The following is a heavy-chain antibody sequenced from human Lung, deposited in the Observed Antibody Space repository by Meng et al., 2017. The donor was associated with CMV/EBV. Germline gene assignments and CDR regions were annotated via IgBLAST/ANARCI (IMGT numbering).Heavy chain of an antibody. CDR1: GGTSNTYT. CDR3: AGRGPYGRVLNV. J-gene: IGHJ3*01. Sequence: SXXVSCKASGGTSNTYTFNWVRQAPGRGLEWMGGIIPYLDESNYAQTFQGRLTITSDRSTAAFMELTSLRSEDTAVYFCAGRGPYGRVLNVWGQGTWVT. D-gene: IGHD3-10*01. CDR2: IIPYLDES. V-gene: IGHV1-69*10.